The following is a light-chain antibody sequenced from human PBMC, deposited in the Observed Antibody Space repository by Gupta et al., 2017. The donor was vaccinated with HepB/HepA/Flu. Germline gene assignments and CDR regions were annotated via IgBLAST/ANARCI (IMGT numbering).Light chain of an antibody. J-gene: IGLJ2*01. V-gene: IGLV2-11*01. CDR1: SSDIGGYYD. CDR2: EIN. Sequence: SALPHPRSVSGSPGQPVTISCTGTSSDIGGYYDVSWYQQYPGKAPKVIIYEINKRPSGVPDRFSGSTCDNTASLTISGLQAEDEADYYCCSCSATYTQIFGEGTKVTVL. CDR3: CSCSATYTQI.